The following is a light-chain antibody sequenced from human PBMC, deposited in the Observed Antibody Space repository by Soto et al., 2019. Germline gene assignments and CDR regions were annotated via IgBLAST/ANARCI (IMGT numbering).Light chain of an antibody. CDR2: EVS. Sequence: QSVLTQPPSASGSPGQSVTISCTGTSSDVGGYNYVSWYQQHPGKAPKLMIYEVSKRPSGVPDRFSGSKSGNTASLTVSGLQDEDEADYYCSSYAGSNNLGVVFGGGTKLTVL. V-gene: IGLV2-8*01. J-gene: IGLJ2*01. CDR3: SSYAGSNNLGVV. CDR1: SSDVGGYNY.